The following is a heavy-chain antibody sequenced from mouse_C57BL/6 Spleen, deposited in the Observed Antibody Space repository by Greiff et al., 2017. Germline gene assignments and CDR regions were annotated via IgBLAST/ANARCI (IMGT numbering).Heavy chain of an antibody. D-gene: IGHD1-1*01. CDR2: ISYDGSN. J-gene: IGHJ2*01. V-gene: IGHV3-6*01. CDR1: GYSITSGYY. Sequence: ESGPGLVKPSQSLSLTCSVTGYSITSGYYWNWIRQFPGNKLEWMGYISYDGSNNYNPSLKNRISITRDTSKNQFFLKLNSVTTEDTATXYCAKAYGSSVYYFDYWGQGTTLTVSS. CDR3: AKAYGSSVYYFDY.